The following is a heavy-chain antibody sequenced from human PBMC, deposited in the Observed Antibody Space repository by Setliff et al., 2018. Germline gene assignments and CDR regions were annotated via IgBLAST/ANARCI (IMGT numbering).Heavy chain of an antibody. D-gene: IGHD3-22*01. CDR1: GGTFSRSA. CDR2: IIPIFGTP. J-gene: IGHJ6*03. CDR3: ARGPQKFYSDTSGYYYDALYYYYMDV. Sequence: GASVKVSCMASGGTFSRSAISWVRQAPGQGLEWMGGIIPIFGTPTYAQKFQGRVTIIADESTSTTYMELSSLRSEDTAVYYCARGPQKFYSDTSGYYYDALYYYYMDVWGKGTTVTVSS. V-gene: IGHV1-69*13.